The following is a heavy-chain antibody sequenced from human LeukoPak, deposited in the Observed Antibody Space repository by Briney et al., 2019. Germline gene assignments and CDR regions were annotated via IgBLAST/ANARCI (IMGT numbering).Heavy chain of an antibody. CDR2: IRSKAYGGTT. CDR1: GFTFGDYA. CDR3: AKDLGYDILTGPDAFDI. J-gene: IGHJ3*02. V-gene: IGHV3-49*03. D-gene: IGHD3-9*01. Sequence: PGRSLRLACTASGFTFGDYAMSWFRQAPGKGLEWVGFIRSKAYGGTTEYAASVKGRFTISRDDSKSIAYLQMNSLKTEDTAVYYCAKDLGYDILTGPDAFDIWGQGTMVTVSS.